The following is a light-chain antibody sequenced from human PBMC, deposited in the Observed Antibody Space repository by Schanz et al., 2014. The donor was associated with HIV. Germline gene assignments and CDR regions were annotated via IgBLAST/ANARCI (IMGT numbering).Light chain of an antibody. CDR1: QSVSSSF. J-gene: IGKJ1*01. CDR2: GAS. V-gene: IGKV3-20*01. CDR3: QQYSTSPRT. Sequence: EIVLTQSPGTLSLSPGERATLSCRASQSVSSSFLAWYQQKPGQAPRLLIYGASSRATGIPDRFSGGGSGTDFTLTISRLEPEDVAVYFCQQYSTSPRTFGQGTKVEIK.